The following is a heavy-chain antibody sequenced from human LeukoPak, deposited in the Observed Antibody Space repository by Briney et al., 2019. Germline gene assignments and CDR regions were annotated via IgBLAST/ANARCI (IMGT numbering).Heavy chain of an antibody. Sequence: SETLSLTCAVSGYSISSGYYWGWIRQPPGKGLEWIGSIYHSGSTYYNPSLKSRVTISVDTSKNQFSLKLSSVTAADTAVYYCARVIVVVPAADDAFDIWGQGTMVTVS. D-gene: IGHD2-2*01. CDR3: ARVIVVVPAADDAFDI. V-gene: IGHV4-38-2*01. CDR1: GYSISSGYY. J-gene: IGHJ3*02. CDR2: IYHSGST.